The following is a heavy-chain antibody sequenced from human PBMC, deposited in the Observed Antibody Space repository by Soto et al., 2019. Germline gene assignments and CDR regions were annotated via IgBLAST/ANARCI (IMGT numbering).Heavy chain of an antibody. CDR2: IYHSGST. V-gene: IGHV4-30-2*01. J-gene: IGHJ3*02. CDR3: ARELHYYDSSGYSYDAFDI. Sequence: TLSLTCAVSGGSLSRGGYAWSWIRQPPGKGLEWIGYIYHSGSTYYNPSLKSRVTISVDRSKNQFSLKLSSVTAADTAVYYCARELHYYDSSGYSYDAFDIWGQGTMVTVSS. D-gene: IGHD3-22*01. CDR1: GGSLSRGGYA.